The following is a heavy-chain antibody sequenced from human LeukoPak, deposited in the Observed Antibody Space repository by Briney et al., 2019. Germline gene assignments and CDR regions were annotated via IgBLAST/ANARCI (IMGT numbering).Heavy chain of an antibody. D-gene: IGHD2-2*01. Sequence: GGSLRLSCAASGFTFSSYAMSWVRQAPGKGLEWVSAISGSGGSTYYADSVKGRFTISRDNSKNTLYLQMNSLRAEDTAVYYCAKDGDIVVVPAATPYYYYYMDVWGKGTTVTVSS. V-gene: IGHV3-23*01. J-gene: IGHJ6*03. CDR3: AKDGDIVVVPAATPYYYYYMDV. CDR1: GFTFSSYA. CDR2: ISGSGGST.